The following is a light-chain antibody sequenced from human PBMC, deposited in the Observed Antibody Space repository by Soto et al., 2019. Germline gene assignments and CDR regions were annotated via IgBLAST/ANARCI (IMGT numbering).Light chain of an antibody. V-gene: IGKV1-9*01. CDR3: QQLNNYPLT. CDR2: AAS. J-gene: IGKJ3*01. CDR1: QGISSY. Sequence: DIQLTQSPSFLSASVGDRVTITCRASQGISSYLAWYRQKPGKAPNLLIYAASTLQSGVPSRFSGSGSGTEFTLTISSLQPDDFATYYCQQLNNYPLTFGPGTKVDIK.